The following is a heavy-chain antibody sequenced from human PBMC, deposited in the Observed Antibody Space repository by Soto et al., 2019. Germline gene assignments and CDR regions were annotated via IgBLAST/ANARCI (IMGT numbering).Heavy chain of an antibody. J-gene: IGHJ5*02. CDR3: AGRDRSGFSYWLDT. Sequence: PSETLSLTCTVSGGSISDGYYWSWIRQHPGKGLEWIGSISDSGSTSYNPSLKSRLTISVDTSKNQFSLNLRSVTAADTAVYYCAGRDRSGFSYWLDTWGQGTLVTVSS. D-gene: IGHD3-22*01. CDR2: ISDSGST. CDR1: GGSISDGYY. V-gene: IGHV4-31*03.